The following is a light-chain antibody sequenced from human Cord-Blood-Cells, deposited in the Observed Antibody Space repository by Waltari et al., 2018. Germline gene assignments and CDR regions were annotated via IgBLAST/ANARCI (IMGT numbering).Light chain of an antibody. V-gene: IGLV2-23*02. Sequence: QSALTQPASVSGSPGQSITISCTGTSRDVGSYNLVPWSQQHPGKAPKLMIYEVSKRPSGVSNRFAGSKSGNTVSLTISGLQAEDEADYYCCSYAGSSTWVFGGGTKLTVL. CDR2: EVS. CDR1: SRDVGSYNL. CDR3: CSYAGSSTWV. J-gene: IGLJ3*02.